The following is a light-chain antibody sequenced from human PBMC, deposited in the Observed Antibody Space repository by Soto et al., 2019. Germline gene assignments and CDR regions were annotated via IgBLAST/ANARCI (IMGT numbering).Light chain of an antibody. J-gene: IGKJ5*01. CDR1: ESIARH. Sequence: DIQMTQSPSSLSASVGDRVTITCRASESIARHLNWYQQKPGKAPKLLIYAASSLQNGVPSRFRGGGSGTDFTLTINNLQPEDVATYYCQQTYSTLSITFGQGTRLEIK. CDR3: QQTYSTLSIT. V-gene: IGKV1-39*01. CDR2: AAS.